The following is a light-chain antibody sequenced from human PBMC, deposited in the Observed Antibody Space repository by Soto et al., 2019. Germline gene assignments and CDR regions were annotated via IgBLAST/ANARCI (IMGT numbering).Light chain of an antibody. J-gene: IGKJ1*01. Sequence: EIVLTQSPGTLSLSPGERATLSCRASQSVSSSYLGWYQQKPGQAPRLLIYGASSRATGIPDRFSGSRSGTEFTLTISSLQSEDFAVYYCQQYNNWPRTFGQGTKVEIK. CDR3: QQYNNWPRT. V-gene: IGKV3-20*01. CDR2: GAS. CDR1: QSVSSSY.